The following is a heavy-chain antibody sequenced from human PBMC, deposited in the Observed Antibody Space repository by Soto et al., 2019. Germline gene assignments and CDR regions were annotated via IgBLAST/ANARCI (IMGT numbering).Heavy chain of an antibody. CDR2: INWNSNNM. CDR3: AKGSTSSWYPHFFDF. D-gene: IGHD6-13*01. Sequence: GGSLRLSCAASGFTFDEYAMHWVRQAPGKGLEWVSGINWNSNNMGSGDSVKGRFTVSRDDAKRSLYLQMNSLRPEDTAFYYCAKGSTSSWYPHFFDFWGQGVLVTVSS. J-gene: IGHJ4*02. V-gene: IGHV3-9*01. CDR1: GFTFDEYA.